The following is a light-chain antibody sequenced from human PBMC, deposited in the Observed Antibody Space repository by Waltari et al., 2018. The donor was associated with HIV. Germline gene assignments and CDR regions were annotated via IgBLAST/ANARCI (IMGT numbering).Light chain of an antibody. CDR3: ATWDDSLSGVL. J-gene: IGLJ3*02. CDR2: GDE. CDR1: TSNIGSNF. Sequence: QSVLTQPPSTSGTPGQTVTISCSGSTSNIGSNFVYWYQQLPGTAPTPLIYGDERRPSGVPDRFSVSKSGTSASLAISGLLSEDEAEYYCATWDDSLSGVLFGGGTKLTVL. V-gene: IGLV1-47*01.